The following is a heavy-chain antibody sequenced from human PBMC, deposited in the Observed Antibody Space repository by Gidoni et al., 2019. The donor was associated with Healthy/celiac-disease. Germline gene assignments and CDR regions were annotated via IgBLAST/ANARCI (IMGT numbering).Heavy chain of an antibody. CDR2: INPSGGST. CDR3: ARVGRSQMPNYYYYYGMDV. V-gene: IGHV1-46*01. CDR1: GYPVTSYY. Sequence: QVQLVQSGAEGKKPGPSVKVSCKASGYPVTSYYMHWGRKAPGQGLELMGIINPSGGSTSYEQKFQGRVTMTRDTSTSAVYMELSSLSSEDTAVYYCARVGRSQMPNYYYYYGMDVWGQGTTVTVSS. D-gene: IGHD1-26*01. J-gene: IGHJ6*02.